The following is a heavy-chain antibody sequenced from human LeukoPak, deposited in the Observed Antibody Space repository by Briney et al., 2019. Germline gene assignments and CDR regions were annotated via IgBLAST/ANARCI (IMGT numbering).Heavy chain of an antibody. D-gene: IGHD3-10*01. CDR1: GYTFTVYY. CDR2: INPSSGGT. CDR3: ARDGEYYGSGSIFRFDY. Sequence: ASVKVSCKTSGYTFTVYYMHWVRQDPGQGLEWMEWINPSSGGTNYAQKFQGRVTMTRDTSISTAYMEMSSLRSDDTAVYYCARDGEYYGSGSIFRFDYWGQGTLVTVSS. V-gene: IGHV1-2*02. J-gene: IGHJ4*02.